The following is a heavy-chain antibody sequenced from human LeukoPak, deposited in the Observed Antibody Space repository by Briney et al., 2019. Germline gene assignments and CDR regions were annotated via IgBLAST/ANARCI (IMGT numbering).Heavy chain of an antibody. CDR3: AKGSFYDILTGVLNY. V-gene: IGHV3-23*03. J-gene: IGHJ4*02. Sequence: GGSLRLSCAASGFTFSSYAMSWVRQAPGKGLEWVSVIYSGGSTYYADSVKGRFTISRDNSKNTLYLQMNSLIAEDTAVYYCAKGSFYDILTGVLNYWGQGTLVTVSS. CDR2: IYSGGST. D-gene: IGHD3-9*01. CDR1: GFTFSSYA.